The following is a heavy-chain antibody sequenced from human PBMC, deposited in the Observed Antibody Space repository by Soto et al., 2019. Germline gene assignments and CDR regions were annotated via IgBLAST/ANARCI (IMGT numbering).Heavy chain of an antibody. CDR3: ARGRAVSTYSRYWDAGWYFDL. J-gene: IGHJ2*01. CDR2: INDSGST. V-gene: IGHV4-34*01. D-gene: IGHD6-13*01. Sequence: QAQLQQWGAGLLKPSETLSLTCAVYGGSFSGYYWSWIRQPPGKGLEWIGEINDSGSTNYNPSLKSGVTTSVATCKNLFSLELSPVNGADVAVYYCARGRAVSTYSRYWDAGWYFDLWGRVTLVTVS. CDR1: GGSFSGYY.